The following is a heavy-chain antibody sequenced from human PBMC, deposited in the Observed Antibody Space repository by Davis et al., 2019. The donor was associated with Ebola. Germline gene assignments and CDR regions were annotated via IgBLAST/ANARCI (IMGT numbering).Heavy chain of an antibody. CDR1: GYTFSNYA. J-gene: IGHJ3*02. Sequence: ASVKVSCKASGYTFSNYAIHWVRQAPGQRLEWMGWINAGNNNTKYSQKFQGRVTMTRDTSTSTVYMELSSLRSEDTAVYYCARLSNYYYDSSGYPGAFDIWGQGTMVTVSS. D-gene: IGHD3-22*01. CDR3: ARLSNYYYDSSGYPGAFDI. V-gene: IGHV1-3*01. CDR2: INAGNNNT.